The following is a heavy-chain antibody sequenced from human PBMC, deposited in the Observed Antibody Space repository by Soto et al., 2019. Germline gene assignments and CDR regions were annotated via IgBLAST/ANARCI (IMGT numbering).Heavy chain of an antibody. J-gene: IGHJ4*02. CDR2: ISYAGSDK. V-gene: IGHV3-30-3*01. D-gene: IGHD3-10*01. CDR1: GFTFSSYA. Sequence: QVQLVESGRGVVQPGRSLRLSCAASGFTFSSYAMHWVRQAPGKGLEWVAVISYAGSDKYYADSVKCRFTISRDNSKNTLYLQMNSLRVEDTAVYYCASTLIRGVITTYFDYWGQGTLVTVSS. CDR3: ASTLIRGVITTYFDY.